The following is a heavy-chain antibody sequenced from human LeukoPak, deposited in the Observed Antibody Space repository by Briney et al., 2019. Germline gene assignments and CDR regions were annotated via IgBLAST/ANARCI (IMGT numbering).Heavy chain of an antibody. CDR3: ARSAYYDSSGYSPRFDY. CDR1: GVSFSGYY. CDR2: INHSGST. Sequence: SETLSLTCAVYGVSFSGYYWSWIRQPPGKGLEWIGEINHSGSTNYNPSLKSRVTISVDTSKNQFSLKLSSVTAADTAVYYCARSAYYDSSGYSPRFDYWGQGTLVTVCS. V-gene: IGHV4-34*01. D-gene: IGHD3-22*01. J-gene: IGHJ4*02.